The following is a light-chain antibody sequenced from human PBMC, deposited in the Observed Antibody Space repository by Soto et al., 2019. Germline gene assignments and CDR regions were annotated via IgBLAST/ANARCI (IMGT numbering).Light chain of an antibody. V-gene: IGKV1-5*03. J-gene: IGKJ1*01. CDR1: QSISSW. CDR2: KAS. CDR3: QQYNSYTWT. Sequence: DIQMTQSPSTLSATVGDRVTITCRASQSISSWLAWYQQKPGKAPKLLIYKASSLESGVPSRFIGSGSGKEFTLTISSLQPDDFATYYCQQYNSYTWTFGQGTKVEIK.